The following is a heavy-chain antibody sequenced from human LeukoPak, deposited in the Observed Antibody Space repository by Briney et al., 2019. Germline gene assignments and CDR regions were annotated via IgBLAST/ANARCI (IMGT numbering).Heavy chain of an antibody. CDR3: AGFGAGSYY. Sequence: PSETLSLTCTVSGGSISSSYCSWIRQPAGKGLEWIGRIYTTGNTDSTDFNPSLKSRVTMSVDTSKNQFSLKLGSVTAADTAVYYCAGFGAGSYYWGQGTLVTVSS. J-gene: IGHJ4*02. CDR1: GGSISSSY. CDR2: IYTTGNTDST. D-gene: IGHD3-10*01. V-gene: IGHV4-4*07.